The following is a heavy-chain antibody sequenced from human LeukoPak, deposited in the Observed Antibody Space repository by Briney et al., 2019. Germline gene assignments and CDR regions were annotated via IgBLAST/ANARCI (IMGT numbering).Heavy chain of an antibody. J-gene: IGHJ4*02. D-gene: IGHD1-1*01. V-gene: IGHV3-30*02. CDR2: IRYDGSNK. Sequence: EGSLRLSCAASGFTFSSYGMHWVRQAPGKGLEWVAFIRYDGSNKYYADSVKGRFTISRDNSKNTLYLQMNSLRAEDTAVYYCAKDLSLGPVRGFDYWGQGTLVTVSS. CDR3: AKDLSLGPVRGFDY. CDR1: GFTFSSYG.